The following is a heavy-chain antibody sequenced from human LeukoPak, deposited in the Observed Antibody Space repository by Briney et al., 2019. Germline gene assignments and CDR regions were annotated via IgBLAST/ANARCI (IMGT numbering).Heavy chain of an antibody. CDR2: IIPIFCTP. Sequence: SVKVSCKASGGTFSSYAISWVRQAPGQGLEWMGGIIPIFCTPNYAQKFQGRVTITADKSTSTAYMELSRLRSDDTAVHCCAREGGAWMQLWSSPMDVWGKGTTVPISS. V-gene: IGHV1-69*06. D-gene: IGHD5-18*01. CDR1: GGTFSSYA. CDR3: AREGGAWMQLWSSPMDV. J-gene: IGHJ6*03.